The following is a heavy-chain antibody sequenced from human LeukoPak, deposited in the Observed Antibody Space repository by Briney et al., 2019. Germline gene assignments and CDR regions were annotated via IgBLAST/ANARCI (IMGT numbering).Heavy chain of an antibody. CDR1: GFTFSSYA. V-gene: IGHV3-23*01. D-gene: IGHD1-7*01. CDR3: ANTLELRGRGYFDL. CDR2: ISGSGGST. J-gene: IGHJ2*01. Sequence: GGSLRLSCAASGFTFSSYAMSWVRQAPGKGLEWVSAISGSGGSTYYADSVKGRFTISRDNSKNTLYLQMNSLRAEDTAVYYCANTLELRGRGYFDLWGRGTLVTVSS.